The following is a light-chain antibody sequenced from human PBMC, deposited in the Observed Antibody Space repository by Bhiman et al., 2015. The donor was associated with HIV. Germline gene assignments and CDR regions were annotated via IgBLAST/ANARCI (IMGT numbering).Light chain of an antibody. CDR2: YSS. CDR1: NIESKS. CDR3: QAWDSNTEV. J-gene: IGLJ1*01. V-gene: IGLV3-21*01. Sequence: YVLTQPPSVSVAPGKSASITCGGNNIESKSVHWYQKRPGQAPVLVIKYSSDRPSGIPERFSGSNSGNTATLTISGTQPMDEADYYCQAWDSNTEVFGTGTKVTVL.